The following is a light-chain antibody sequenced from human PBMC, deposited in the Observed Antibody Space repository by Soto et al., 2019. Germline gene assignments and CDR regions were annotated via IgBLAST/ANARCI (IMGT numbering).Light chain of an antibody. Sequence: ESVFTQSPATLSLSPGERATLSCRASQSVSSYLAWYQQKPGQAPRLLIYDASNRATGIPARFSGSGSGTDFTLTISSLEPEDFAVYYCQQRSNWPLITFGQGTRLEIK. J-gene: IGKJ5*01. V-gene: IGKV3-11*01. CDR1: QSVSSY. CDR3: QQRSNWPLIT. CDR2: DAS.